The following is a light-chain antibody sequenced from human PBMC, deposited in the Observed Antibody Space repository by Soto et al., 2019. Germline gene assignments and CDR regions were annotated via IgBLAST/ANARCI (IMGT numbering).Light chain of an antibody. CDR3: SSYSSSSTLRL. Sequence: QSALTQPPSASGSPGQSVTISCTGASSDVGGYDSVSWYQQHPGKAPKLMIYEVYKRPSGVPDRFSGSKSGNTASLTISGLQAEDEADYYCSSYSSSSTLRLFGGGTKLTVL. CDR2: EVY. J-gene: IGLJ2*01. CDR1: SSDVGGYDS. V-gene: IGLV2-8*01.